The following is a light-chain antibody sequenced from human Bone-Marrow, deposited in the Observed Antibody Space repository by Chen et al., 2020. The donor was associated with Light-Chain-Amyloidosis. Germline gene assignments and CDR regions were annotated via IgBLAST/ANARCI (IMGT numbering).Light chain of an antibody. J-gene: IGLJ3*02. Sequence: QSDLTPPASVSGSPGQPITISCTGSNRDACGYKYVSWYQQHPGEAPKLTSYDVSNRPSGISNRFSGSKSGNTASLTSSGLRAEDEAIYYCSAYRGNSTWVFGGGTKLTVL. V-gene: IGLV2-14*03. CDR3: SAYRGNSTWV. CDR2: DVS. CDR1: NRDACGYKY.